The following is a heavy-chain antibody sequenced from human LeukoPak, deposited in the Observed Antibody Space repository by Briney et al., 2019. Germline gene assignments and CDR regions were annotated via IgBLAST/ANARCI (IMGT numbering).Heavy chain of an antibody. D-gene: IGHD6-6*01. CDR2: ISGSGGST. V-gene: IGHV3-23*01. J-gene: IGHJ4*01. CDR3: QARHGY. Sequence: GGSLRLSCAASGFTFSSYAMIWVRQAPGKGLEWVSAISGSGGSTYYADSVKGRFTVSRDDSKNTLYLQMNSLRAADTAVYYCQARHGYWGHGTLVTVSS. CDR1: GFTFSSYA.